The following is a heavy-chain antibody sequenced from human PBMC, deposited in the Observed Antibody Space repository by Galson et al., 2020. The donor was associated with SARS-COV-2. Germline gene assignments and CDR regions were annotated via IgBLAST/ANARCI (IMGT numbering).Heavy chain of an antibody. D-gene: IGHD2-15*01. CDR2: MYYSGTT. V-gene: IGHV4-59*08. CDR1: GGSISTTY. J-gene: IGHJ6*02. CDR3: ARHIPGGGYYYGLDV. Sequence: ETSETLSLTCTVSGGSISTTYWSWIRQSPGKGLEWIGYMYYSGTTKYNPSLKSRVTISVDTSKNQFSLKLSSVTAADTAVYYCARHIPGGGYYYGLDVWGQGTTVTVSS.